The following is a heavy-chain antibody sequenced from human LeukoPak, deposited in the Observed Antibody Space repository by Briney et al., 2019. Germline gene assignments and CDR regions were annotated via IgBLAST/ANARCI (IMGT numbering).Heavy chain of an antibody. CDR2: IYYSGST. D-gene: IGHD5-18*01. V-gene: IGHV4-59*12. CDR3: ARDTAMVGNFDY. CDR1: GGSITNYY. J-gene: IGHJ4*02. Sequence: SETLSLTCTVSGGSITNYYWSWIRQPPGKGLECIGYIYYSGSTNYNPSLKSRVTISVDTSKNQFSLKLSSVTPEDTAVYYCARDTAMVGNFDYWGQGTLVTVSS.